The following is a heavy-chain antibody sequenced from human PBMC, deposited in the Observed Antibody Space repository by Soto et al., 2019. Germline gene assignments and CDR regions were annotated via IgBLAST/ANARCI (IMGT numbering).Heavy chain of an antibody. D-gene: IGHD6-6*01. CDR2: ISGSGGST. V-gene: IGHV3-23*01. CDR3: AKDPPRRLAARQEWFDP. CDR1: GFTFSSYA. Sequence: GGSLRLSCAASGFTFSSYAMSWVRQAPGKGLEWVSAISGSGGSTYYADSVKCRFTISRDNSKNTLYLQMNSLRAEDTAVYYCAKDPPRRLAARQEWFDPWGQGTLVTVSS. J-gene: IGHJ5*02.